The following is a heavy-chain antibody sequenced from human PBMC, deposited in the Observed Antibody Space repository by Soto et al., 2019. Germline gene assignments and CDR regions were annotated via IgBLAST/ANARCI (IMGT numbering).Heavy chain of an antibody. D-gene: IGHD6-6*01. Sequence: LGGSLRLSCAASGFTFSSYSMNWVRQAPGKGLQWVSYISSSGSTTYYADSVRGRFTISRDNAKNSLYLQMNSLRDEDTAVYYCARPSKMYTSSSCGMDVWGQGTTVTVSS. CDR1: GFTFSSYS. CDR3: ARPSKMYTSSSCGMDV. J-gene: IGHJ6*02. CDR2: ISSSGSTT. V-gene: IGHV3-48*02.